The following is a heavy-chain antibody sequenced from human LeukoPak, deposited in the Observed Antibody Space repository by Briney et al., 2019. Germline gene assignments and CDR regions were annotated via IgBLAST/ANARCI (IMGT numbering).Heavy chain of an antibody. Sequence: GGSLRLSCAASGFTFGSHWMNWVRQAPGKGPVWVSRINGDGSTTVYADSVQGRFSISRDNAKNSLYLQMNSLRAEDTAVYYCARDRGWLQSPLDYWGQGTLVTVSS. CDR3: ARDRGWLQSPLDY. CDR2: INGDGSTT. D-gene: IGHD5-24*01. V-gene: IGHV3-74*01. CDR1: GFTFGSHW. J-gene: IGHJ4*02.